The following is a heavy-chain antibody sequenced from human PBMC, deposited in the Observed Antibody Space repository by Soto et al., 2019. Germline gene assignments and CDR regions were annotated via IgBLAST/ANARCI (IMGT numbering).Heavy chain of an antibody. D-gene: IGHD3-22*01. CDR1: GFTFTSXA. V-gene: IGHV1-58*01. CDR3: AAAYYYDSSGSTDAFDI. J-gene: IGHJ3*02. CDR2: IVVGSGNT. Sequence: AASVKVSCKASGFTFTSXAVQWVRQARGQRLEWIGWIVVGSGNTNYAQKFQERVTITRDMSTSTAYMELSSLRSEDTAVYYCAAAYYYDSSGSTDAFDIWGQGTMVTVSS.